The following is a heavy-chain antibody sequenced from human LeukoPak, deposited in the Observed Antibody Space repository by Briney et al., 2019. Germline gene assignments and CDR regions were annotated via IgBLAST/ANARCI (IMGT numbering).Heavy chain of an antibody. V-gene: IGHV3-53*01. Sequence: GSLRLSCVASGFTVSSNYMSWVRQGPGKGLEWVSVIYSGGTTYYADSVKGRFTISRDNSKNTLYLQMNSLRAEDTAVYYCARVGGSVVGAVDHFDYWGQGTLVTVSS. CDR2: IYSGGTT. CDR1: GFTVSSNY. J-gene: IGHJ4*02. D-gene: IGHD1-26*01. CDR3: ARVGGSVVGAVDHFDY.